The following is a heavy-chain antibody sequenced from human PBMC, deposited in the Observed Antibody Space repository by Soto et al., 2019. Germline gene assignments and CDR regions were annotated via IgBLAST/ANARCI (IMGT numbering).Heavy chain of an antibody. CDR2: INSDGSST. CDR1: GFTFSSYW. CDR3: ARPYYDSSGYYDDYYYYGMDV. Sequence: PGGSLRLSCAASGFTFSSYWMHWVRQAPGKGLVWVSRINSDGSSTSYADSVKGRFTISRDNAKNTLYLQMNRLRAEETAVYYCARPYYDSSGYYDDYYYYGMDVWGQGTTVTVSS. J-gene: IGHJ6*02. V-gene: IGHV3-74*01. D-gene: IGHD3-22*01.